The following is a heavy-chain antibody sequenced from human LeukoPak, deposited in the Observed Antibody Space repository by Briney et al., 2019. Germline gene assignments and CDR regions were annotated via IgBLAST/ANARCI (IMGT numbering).Heavy chain of an antibody. D-gene: IGHD1-1*01. Sequence: TGGSLRLSCAASGFTFSSYGMQWVRQAPGKGLEWVAFIRYDGSDNKYADSVKGRFTISRDNSKNTLYLHMKSLRAEDTAVYYCAKNTRYNWNDDAFDIWGQGTVVTVSS. V-gene: IGHV3-30*02. J-gene: IGHJ3*02. CDR2: IRYDGSDN. CDR3: AKNTRYNWNDDAFDI. CDR1: GFTFSSYG.